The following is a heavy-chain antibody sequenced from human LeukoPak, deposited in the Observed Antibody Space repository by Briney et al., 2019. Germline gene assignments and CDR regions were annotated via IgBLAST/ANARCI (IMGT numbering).Heavy chain of an antibody. CDR2: IYPGDSDT. V-gene: IGHV5-51*01. CDR1: GYRFISYW. Sequence: GESLKISCKGSGYRFISYWIGWVRQMPGKGLEWMGIIYPGDSDTRYSPSFQGQVTISADKSINTAYLQWSSLKASDTAIYYCARCLHGDGYTPGDYWGQGTLVTVSS. D-gene: IGHD5-24*01. J-gene: IGHJ4*02. CDR3: ARCLHGDGYTPGDY.